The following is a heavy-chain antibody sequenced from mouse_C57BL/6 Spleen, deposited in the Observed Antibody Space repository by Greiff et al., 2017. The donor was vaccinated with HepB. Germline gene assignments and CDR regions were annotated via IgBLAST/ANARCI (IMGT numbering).Heavy chain of an antibody. CDR1: GYTFTSYW. Sequence: QVQLQQPGAELVKPGASVKLSCKASGYTFTSYWMHWVKQRPGQGLEWIGMIHPNSGSTNYNEKFKSKATLTVDKSSSTAYMQLSSLTSEDSAVYYCARWGLRDGYFDYWGQGTTLTVSS. CDR3: ARWGLRDGYFDY. CDR2: IHPNSGST. D-gene: IGHD2-4*01. V-gene: IGHV1-64*01. J-gene: IGHJ2*01.